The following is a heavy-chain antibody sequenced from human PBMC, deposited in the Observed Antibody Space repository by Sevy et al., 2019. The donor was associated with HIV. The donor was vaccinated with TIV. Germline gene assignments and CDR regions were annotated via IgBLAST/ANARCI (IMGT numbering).Heavy chain of an antibody. CDR1: GFTFSSYA. Sequence: GGSLRLSCAASGFTFSSYAMHGVRQAPGKGLEWVAVISYDRSNKYYADSVKGRFTISRDNSKNTLYLQMNSLRAEDTAVYYCAGGYDSSGYPAYEIDYWGQGTLVTVSS. D-gene: IGHD3-22*01. V-gene: IGHV3-30-3*01. J-gene: IGHJ4*02. CDR2: ISYDRSNK. CDR3: AGGYDSSGYPAYEIDY.